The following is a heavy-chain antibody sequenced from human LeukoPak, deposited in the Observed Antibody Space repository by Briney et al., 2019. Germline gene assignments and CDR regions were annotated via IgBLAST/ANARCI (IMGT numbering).Heavy chain of an antibody. D-gene: IGHD3-22*01. CDR2: INPDSGGT. Sequence: ASVKVSCKASGYTLTAYYLHWVRQAPGQGLEWMGRINPDSGGTTYAQKFQGRVTMTRDTSIGTAYMELSSLRSDDTAVYYCARPHYESSGLYVDAFDIWGQGTMVTVSS. CDR1: GYTLTAYY. J-gene: IGHJ3*02. CDR3: ARPHYESSGLYVDAFDI. V-gene: IGHV1-2*06.